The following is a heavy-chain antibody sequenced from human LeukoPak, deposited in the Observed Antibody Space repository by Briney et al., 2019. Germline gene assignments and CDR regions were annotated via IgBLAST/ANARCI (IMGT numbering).Heavy chain of an antibody. V-gene: IGHV3-21*01. CDR1: GFTFSSYS. Sequence: GGSLRLXCAASGFTFSSYSMNWDRQAPGKGLEWVSSISTGSSYIYYADSVKGRFTISRDNAKNSLYLQMNSLRAEDTAVYYCASTYYYDTQDWGQGTLVTVSS. J-gene: IGHJ4*02. D-gene: IGHD3-22*01. CDR2: ISTGSSYI. CDR3: ASTYYYDTQD.